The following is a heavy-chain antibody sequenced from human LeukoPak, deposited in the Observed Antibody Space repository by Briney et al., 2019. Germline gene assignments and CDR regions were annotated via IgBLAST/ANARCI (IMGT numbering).Heavy chain of an antibody. Sequence: PGGSLRLSCAASGFTFSSYAMSWVRQAPGKGLEWVGFIRSKAYGGTTEYAASVKGRFTISRDDSKSIAYLQMNSLKTEDTAVYYCTRGYCSGGSCYYPSSGFDYWGQGTLVTVSS. V-gene: IGHV3-49*04. CDR3: TRGYCSGGSCYYPSSGFDY. CDR2: IRSKAYGGTT. CDR1: GFTFSSYA. D-gene: IGHD2-15*01. J-gene: IGHJ4*02.